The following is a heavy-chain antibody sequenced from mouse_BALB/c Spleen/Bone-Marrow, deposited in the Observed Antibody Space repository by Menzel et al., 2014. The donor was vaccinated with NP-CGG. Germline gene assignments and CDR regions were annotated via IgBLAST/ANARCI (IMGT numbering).Heavy chain of an antibody. D-gene: IGHD4-1*01. CDR2: LYPYNGGS. V-gene: IGHV1S29*02. Sequence: VKLQESGPDLVKPGASVKISCKAYGYTFTDYNMHWVKQSHGKSLEWIGYLYPYNGGSAYNQTFKTKATLPVDNSSSTAYMELRSLTSEDSAVYYGARELGGAYWGQGPRVTVPA. CDR3: ARELGGAY. J-gene: IGHJ3*01. CDR1: GYTFTDYN.